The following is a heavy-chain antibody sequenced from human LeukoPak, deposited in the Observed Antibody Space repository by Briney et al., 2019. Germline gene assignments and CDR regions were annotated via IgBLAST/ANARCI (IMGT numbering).Heavy chain of an antibody. V-gene: IGHV3-49*04. CDR3: TRGNWNYGSAFDI. J-gene: IGHJ3*02. Sequence: PGGSLRLSCTASGFTFGDYAMSWVRQAPGKGLEWVGFIRGKAYGGTTEYAASVKGRFTISRDGSKSIAYLQMNSLKTDDTAVYYCTRGNWNYGSAFDIWGQGTMVTVSS. CDR1: GFTFGDYA. CDR2: IRGKAYGGTT. D-gene: IGHD1-7*01.